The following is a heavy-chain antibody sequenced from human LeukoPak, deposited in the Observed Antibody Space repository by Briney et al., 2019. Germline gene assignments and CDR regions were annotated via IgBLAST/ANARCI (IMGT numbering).Heavy chain of an antibody. D-gene: IGHD1-1*01. CDR2: IAYDSTNK. CDR3: ARATIGAGTDY. Sequence: GGSLRLSCAASGFTFSTYTMHWVRQAPGKGLEWVAVIAYDSTNKYYADSVKGRFTISRDNSKNTLYLQMNSLRAEDTAVYYCARATIGAGTDYWGQGTLVTVSS. J-gene: IGHJ4*02. CDR1: GFTFSTYT. V-gene: IGHV3-30-3*01.